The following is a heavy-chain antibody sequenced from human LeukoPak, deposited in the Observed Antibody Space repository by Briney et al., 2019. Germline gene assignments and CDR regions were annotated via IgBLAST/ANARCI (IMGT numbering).Heavy chain of an antibody. J-gene: IGHJ4*02. CDR1: GGTFSSYA. D-gene: IGHD3-3*01. CDR3: ARDLGYDFWSGYHRPYYFDY. CDR2: IIPIFGTA. V-gene: IGHV1-69*13. Sequence: SVKVSCKASGGTFSSYAISWVRQAPGQGLEWMGGIIPIFGTANYAQKFQGRVTITADESTSTAYMELSSLRSDDTAVYYCARDLGYDFWSGYHRPYYFDYWGQGTLVTVSS.